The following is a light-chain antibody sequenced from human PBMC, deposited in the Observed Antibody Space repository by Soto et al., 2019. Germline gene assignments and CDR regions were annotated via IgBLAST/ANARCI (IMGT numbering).Light chain of an antibody. CDR3: QQYDHLPIT. J-gene: IGKJ5*01. CDR2: DVS. CDR1: QDIAKS. V-gene: IGKV1-33*01. Sequence: DIQMTQSPSSLSASVGYRVTTTCHPSQDIAKSVNWYQHKPGKAPKLLIYDVSNLGSGVPSRFSGSGSGTDFSFTVSSLQPEDFATYYCQQYDHLPITFGQGTRLEIK.